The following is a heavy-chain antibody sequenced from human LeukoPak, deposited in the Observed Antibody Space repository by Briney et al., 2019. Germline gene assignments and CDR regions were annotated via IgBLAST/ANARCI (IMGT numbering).Heavy chain of an antibody. D-gene: IGHD6-19*01. CDR2: FDPEDGET. J-gene: IGHJ4*02. Sequence: ASVKVSCKVSGYTLTELSMHWVRQAPGKGLEWMGGFDPEDGETIYAQKFQGRVTMTEDTSTDTAYMELSSLRSEDTAVYYCATDLSSGWYGTTGFDYWGQGTLVTVSS. CDR1: GYTLTELS. V-gene: IGHV1-24*01. CDR3: ATDLSSGWYGTTGFDY.